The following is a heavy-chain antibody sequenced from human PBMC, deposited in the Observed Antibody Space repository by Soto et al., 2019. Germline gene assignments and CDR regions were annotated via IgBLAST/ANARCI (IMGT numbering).Heavy chain of an antibody. Sequence: HXESLKISCQCSGYSFTSYWIGLVREMPGKGLEWMGIIYPGDSDTRYSPSFQGQVTISADKSISTAYLQWSSLKASDTAMYYCARHLIAASWFDPWGQGTLVTVS. CDR2: IYPGDSDT. D-gene: IGHD6-25*01. CDR1: GYSFTSYW. V-gene: IGHV5-51*01. J-gene: IGHJ5*02. CDR3: ARHLIAASWFDP.